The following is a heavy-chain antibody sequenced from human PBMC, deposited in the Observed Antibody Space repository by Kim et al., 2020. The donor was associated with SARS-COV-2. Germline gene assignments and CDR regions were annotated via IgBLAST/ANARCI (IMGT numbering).Heavy chain of an antibody. J-gene: IGHJ5*02. D-gene: IGHD6-13*01. V-gene: IGHV1-69*13. CDR1: GGTFSSYA. CDR3: ATEGPSSSWYETNNWFDP. CDR2: IIPIFGTA. Sequence: SVKVSCKASGGTFSSYAISWVRQAPGQGLEWMGGIIPIFGTANYAQKFQGRVTITADESTSTAYMELSSLRSEDTAVYYCATEGPSSSWYETNNWFDPWGQGTLVTVSS.